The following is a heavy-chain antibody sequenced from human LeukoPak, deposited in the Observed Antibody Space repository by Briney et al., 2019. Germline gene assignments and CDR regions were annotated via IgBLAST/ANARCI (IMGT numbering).Heavy chain of an antibody. V-gene: IGHV3-21*01. CDR2: ISSSSSYI. CDR3: ASEITGTTVDYFDY. Sequence: PGGSLRLSCAASGFTFSSYSMNWVRQAPGKGLEWVSSISSSSSYIYYADSVKGRFTISRDNAKNSLYLQMNSLRAEDTAVYYCASEITGTTVDYFDYWGQGTLVTVSS. D-gene: IGHD1-7*01. CDR1: GFTFSSYS. J-gene: IGHJ4*02.